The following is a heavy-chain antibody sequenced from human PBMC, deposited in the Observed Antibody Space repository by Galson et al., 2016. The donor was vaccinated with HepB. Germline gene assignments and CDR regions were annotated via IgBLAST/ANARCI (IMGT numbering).Heavy chain of an antibody. CDR1: GFSFSTFA. Sequence: SLRLSCAASGFSFSTFAMSWVRQAPGKGLGWISGITGTGGGTYYADSVKGRFTIARDTSKNTLLLQLSSLRVEDTAVYYCAKDHTGSTVGWSDGMDVWGQGTRVAVSS. CDR3: AKDHTGSTVGWSDGMDV. V-gene: IGHV3-23*01. CDR2: ITGTGGGT. D-gene: IGHD1-7*01. J-gene: IGHJ6*02.